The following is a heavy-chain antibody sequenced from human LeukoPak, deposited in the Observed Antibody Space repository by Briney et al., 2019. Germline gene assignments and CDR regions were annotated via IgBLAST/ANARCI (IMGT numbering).Heavy chain of an antibody. Sequence: GGPLRLSCAVSGFTFSSYGMSWVRQAPGKGPEWVSVISGSGGSTYYADSVKGRFTISRDNSKNTLDLQMNSLRAEDTAVYYCAKSHCSGGSCYYGRLEYWGQGTLVTVSS. CDR2: ISGSGGST. J-gene: IGHJ4*02. CDR3: AKSHCSGGSCYYGRLEY. V-gene: IGHV3-23*01. D-gene: IGHD2-15*01. CDR1: GFTFSSYG.